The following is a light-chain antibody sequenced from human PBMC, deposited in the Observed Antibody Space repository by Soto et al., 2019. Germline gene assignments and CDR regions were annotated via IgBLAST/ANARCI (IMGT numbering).Light chain of an antibody. V-gene: IGLV2-14*01. J-gene: IGLJ1*01. CDR2: AVI. CDR3: SSYSSSDTIEV. CDR1: SEDIGAYDY. Sequence: QSVLTQPASVSASPGQSIFISCTGTSEDIGAYDYVSWYQQHPGKAPKLILYAVINRPSGVSSRFSGSKSGNTASLNISGVQPADEADYYCSSYSSSDTIEVFGTGTKVTVL.